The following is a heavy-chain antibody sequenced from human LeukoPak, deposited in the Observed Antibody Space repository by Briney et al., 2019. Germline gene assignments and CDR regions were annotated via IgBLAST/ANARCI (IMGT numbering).Heavy chain of an antibody. V-gene: IGHV3-73*01. CDR1: GFTFSGSA. Sequence: PGGSLRLSCAASGFTFSGSAMHWVRQASGKGLEWVGRIRSKANSYATAYAASVKGRFTISRDDSKNTAYLQMNSLKTEDTAVYYCTRDCSSTSCPKGYYYYGMDVWGQGTTVTVSS. J-gene: IGHJ6*02. CDR3: TRDCSSTSCPKGYYYYGMDV. D-gene: IGHD2-2*01. CDR2: IRSKANSYAT.